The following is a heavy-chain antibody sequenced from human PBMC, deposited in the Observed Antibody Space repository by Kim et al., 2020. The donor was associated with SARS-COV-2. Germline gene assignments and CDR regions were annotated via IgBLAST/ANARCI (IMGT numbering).Heavy chain of an antibody. CDR1: GFTFSSYS. V-gene: IGHV3-48*02. D-gene: IGHD3-3*01. Sequence: GGSLRLSCAASGFTFSSYSMNWVRQAPGKGLEWVSYISSSSSTISYADSVKGRFTISRDNAKNSLYLQMNSLRDEDTAVYYCARDLSEWSPRGFDYWGQGTLVTVSS. CDR2: ISSSSSTI. J-gene: IGHJ4*02. CDR3: ARDLSEWSPRGFDY.